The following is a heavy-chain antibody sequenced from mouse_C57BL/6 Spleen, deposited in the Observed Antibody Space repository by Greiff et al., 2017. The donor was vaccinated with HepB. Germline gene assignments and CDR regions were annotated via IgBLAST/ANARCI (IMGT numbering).Heavy chain of an antibody. CDR2: INPNYGTT. CDR1: GYSFTDYN. V-gene: IGHV1-39*01. D-gene: IGHD1-1*01. CDR3: AGSTTVVGAMDC. J-gene: IGHJ4*01. Sequence: EVQLQQSGPELVKPGASVKISCKTSGYSFTDYNMNWVKQSNGKSLEWIGVINPNYGTTSYNQKFKGKATLTVDQSSSTAYMQLNSLTSEDSSVYYGAGSTTVVGAMDCSGEGTSVTVSS.